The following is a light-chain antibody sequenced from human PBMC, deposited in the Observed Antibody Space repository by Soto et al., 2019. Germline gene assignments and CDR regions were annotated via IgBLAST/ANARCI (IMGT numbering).Light chain of an antibody. CDR3: QHYNSYPEA. CDR1: QDISNY. CDR2: AAS. J-gene: IGKJ1*01. Sequence: IQMTQSPSSLSASVGDRVTITCPASQDISNYLNWYQQKPGKAPKLLIYAASSLQSGVPSRFSGSGSGTDFTLTISSLQPEDFATYYCQHYNSYPEAFGQGTKVDIK. V-gene: IGKV1-39*01.